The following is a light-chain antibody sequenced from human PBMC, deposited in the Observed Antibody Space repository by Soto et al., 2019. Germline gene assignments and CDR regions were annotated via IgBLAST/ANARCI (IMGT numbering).Light chain of an antibody. Sequence: VLTQSPDNLSLSPGERATLSCRASQDVGKFLVWYHQKPGLSPSLVIYEASKRATDIPDRLSGSGSGTAFTLTINRLEPEDVGFYYCQQRNSWPLTFGGGTKVELK. CDR2: EAS. J-gene: IGKJ4*01. V-gene: IGKV3-11*01. CDR1: QDVGKF. CDR3: QQRNSWPLT.